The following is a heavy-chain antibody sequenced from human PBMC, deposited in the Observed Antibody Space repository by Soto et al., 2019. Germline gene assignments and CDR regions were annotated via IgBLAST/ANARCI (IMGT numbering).Heavy chain of an antibody. Sequence: QVQLVQSGAEVKKPESSVKVSCKSSGGTFSNYGFSWVRQAPGQGLECMGVIVPIFGAERPQKFQGRVTITADESTNTVFMELRGLRSEDTAVYYCARGGSDYEGSGYYQGHVWGQGTTVTVSS. CDR3: ARGGSDYEGSGYYQGHV. CDR2: IVPIFGA. V-gene: IGHV1-69*12. D-gene: IGHD3-22*01. J-gene: IGHJ6*02. CDR1: GGTFSNYG.